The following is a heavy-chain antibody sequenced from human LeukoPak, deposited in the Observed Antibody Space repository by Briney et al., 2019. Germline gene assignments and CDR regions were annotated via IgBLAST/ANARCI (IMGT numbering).Heavy chain of an antibody. Sequence: GGSLRLSCAASGFTFSTYWMHWVRRAPGKGLVWVSRISTDGSVTSYADPVKGRFTISRDNAKNTMYLQMDSLRAEDTAVYYCARIGGWGSYSGHYFDHWGQGTLVTVSS. V-gene: IGHV3-74*01. CDR1: GFTFSTYW. D-gene: IGHD3-10*01. CDR2: ISTDGSVT. CDR3: ARIGGWGSYSGHYFDH. J-gene: IGHJ4*02.